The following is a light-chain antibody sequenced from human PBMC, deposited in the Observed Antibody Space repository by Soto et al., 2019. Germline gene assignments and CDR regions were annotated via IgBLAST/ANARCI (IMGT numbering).Light chain of an antibody. J-gene: IGKJ4*01. V-gene: IGKV3-15*01. CDR2: ATS. CDR1: WGVGTN. Sequence: EIVLTQPPATLSVSPGERATLSCRASWGVGTNFAGYQQKPGQAPRLLIFATSTRAIGVPARFSGSGSGTEFTLTISSLQSEDFALYYCQQYGDWPLTFGGGAKVEIE. CDR3: QQYGDWPLT.